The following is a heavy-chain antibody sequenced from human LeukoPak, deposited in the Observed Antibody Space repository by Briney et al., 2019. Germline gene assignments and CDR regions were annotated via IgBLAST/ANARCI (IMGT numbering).Heavy chain of an antibody. CDR2: ISSSSSYI. CDR1: GFTFSSYS. J-gene: IGHJ4*02. D-gene: IGHD3-22*01. Sequence: GGSLRLSCAASGFTFSSYSMNWVRQAPGKGLEWVSSISSSSSYICYADSVKGRFTISRDNAKNSLYLQMNSLRAEDTAVYYCASQVVTGYWGQGTLVTVSS. V-gene: IGHV3-21*01. CDR3: ASQVVTGY.